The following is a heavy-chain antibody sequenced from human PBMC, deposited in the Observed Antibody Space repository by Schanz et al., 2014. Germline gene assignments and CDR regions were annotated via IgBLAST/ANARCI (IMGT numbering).Heavy chain of an antibody. CDR3: AKDPSHGDYDYYFDY. V-gene: IGHV3-30*14. D-gene: IGHD3-22*01. CDR1: GFTFSDYA. Sequence: VQLVESGGGLVQPGRSLRLSCTASGFTFSDYAMSWFRQAPGKGLEWVAVISYDGRNKYYADSVKGRFTVSRDSGQNSLYLQMNSLRAEDTAVYYCAKDPSHGDYDYYFDYWGQGTLVTVSS. J-gene: IGHJ4*02. CDR2: ISYDGRNK.